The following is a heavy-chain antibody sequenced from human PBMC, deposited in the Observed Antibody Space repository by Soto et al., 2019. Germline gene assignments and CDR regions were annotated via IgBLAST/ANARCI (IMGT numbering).Heavy chain of an antibody. CDR2: INHSGST. D-gene: IGHD6-13*01. CDR3: ARDNQQLVPYYFDY. Sequence: SETLSLTCAVYGGSFSGYYWSWIRQPPGKGLEWIGEINHSGSTNYNPSLKSRVTISVDTSKNQFSLKLSSVTAADTAVYYCARDNQQLVPYYFDYWGQGTLVTVS. V-gene: IGHV4-34*01. CDR1: GGSFSGYY. J-gene: IGHJ4*02.